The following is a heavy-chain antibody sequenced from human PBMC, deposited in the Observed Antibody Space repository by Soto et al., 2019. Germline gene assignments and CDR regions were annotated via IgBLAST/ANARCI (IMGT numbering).Heavy chain of an antibody. J-gene: IGHJ4*02. Sequence: GGSLRLSCAASGFTFTRYSMNWVRQAPGKGLEWVSSISSTTNYIYYGDSMKGRFTISRDNGRNSLYLEVHSLRAEDTAVYYCARESEDLTSNFDYWGQGTLVTVSS. CDR2: ISSTTNYI. CDR3: ARESEDLTSNFDY. V-gene: IGHV3-21*06. CDR1: GFTFTRYS.